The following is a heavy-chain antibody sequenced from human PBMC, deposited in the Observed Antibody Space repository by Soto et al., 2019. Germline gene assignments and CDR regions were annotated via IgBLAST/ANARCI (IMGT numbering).Heavy chain of an antibody. CDR2: IYWDDDK. V-gene: IGHV2-5*02. CDR1: GFSLTTSGVG. J-gene: IGHJ4*02. D-gene: IGHD3-3*01. Sequence: QITLNESGPTVVKPAETLTLTCTFSGFSLTTSGVGVGWIRQSPGKAPEWLALIYWDDDKRYSASLKSRLTITKDTSKNQVVLTMASVDPADTATYYCAHRILRTVFGLVTTTAIYFDSGAREPRSSSPQ. CDR3: AHRILRTVFGLVTTTAIYFDS.